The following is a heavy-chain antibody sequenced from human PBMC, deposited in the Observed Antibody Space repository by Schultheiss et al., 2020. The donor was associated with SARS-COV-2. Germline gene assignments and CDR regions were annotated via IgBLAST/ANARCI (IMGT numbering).Heavy chain of an antibody. V-gene: IGHV4-59*10. CDR3: ARHDWYGAFLDY. CDR1: GGSFSDYY. CDR2: IDTSGTT. J-gene: IGHJ4*02. D-gene: IGHD3-9*01. Sequence: SETLSLTCAVYGGSFSDYYWSWIRQPAGKGLEWIGRIDTSGTTSYNTSLKSRVTISVDTSKNQFSLKLSSVTAADTAVYYCARHDWYGAFLDYWGQGTLVTVSS.